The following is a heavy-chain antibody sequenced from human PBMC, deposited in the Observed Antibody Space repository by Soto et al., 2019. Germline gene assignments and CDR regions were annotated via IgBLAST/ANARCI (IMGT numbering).Heavy chain of an antibody. V-gene: IGHV4-59*12. J-gene: IGHJ5*02. Sequence: SETLSLTCTVSGGSISPNYWSWIQQPPGKGLEWIGYIYYSGSTYYNPSLKSRVTISVGTSKNQFSLKLSSVTAADTAIYYCARSVFPWGQGTLVTVSS. CDR2: IYYSGST. CDR3: ARSVFP. CDR1: GGSISPNY.